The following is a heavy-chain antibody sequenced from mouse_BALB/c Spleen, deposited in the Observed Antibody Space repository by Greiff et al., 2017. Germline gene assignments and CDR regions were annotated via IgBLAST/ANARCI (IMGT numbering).Heavy chain of an antibody. CDR3: ASYYDYGAWFAY. D-gene: IGHD2-4*01. V-gene: IGHV5-12-1*01. CDR1: GFAFSSYD. CDR2: ISSGGGST. J-gene: IGHJ3*01. Sequence: EVQGVESGGGLVKPGGSLKLSCAASGFAFSSYDMSWVRQTPEKRLEWVAYISSGGGSTYYPDTVKGRFTISRDNAKNTLYLQMSSLKSEDTAMYYCASYYDYGAWFAYWGQGNLVTVSA.